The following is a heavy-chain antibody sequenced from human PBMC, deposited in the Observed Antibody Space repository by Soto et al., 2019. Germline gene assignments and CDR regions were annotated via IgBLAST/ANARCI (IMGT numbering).Heavy chain of an antibody. CDR3: ARGWGGYFDL. CDR1: GGSISSYY. J-gene: IGHJ2*01. CDR2: IYYSGST. D-gene: IGHD1-26*01. Sequence: QVQLQESGPGLVKPSETLSLTCTVSGGSISSYYWSWIRQPPGKGLEWIGYIYYSGSTNYNPSLTPRATISVDTSKTPCPLKPSSVTAADTAVYYCARGWGGYFDLWGRGTLVTVSS. V-gene: IGHV4-59*01.